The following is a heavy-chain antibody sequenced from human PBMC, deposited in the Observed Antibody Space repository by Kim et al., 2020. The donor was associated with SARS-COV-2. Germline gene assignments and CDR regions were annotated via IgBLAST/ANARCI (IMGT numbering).Heavy chain of an antibody. D-gene: IGHD6-25*01. J-gene: IGHJ6*02. Sequence: KWYNDYTVSVKSRITINPDTSKNQFSLQLNSVTPEDTAVYYCGRAKAAMDLWGQGTTVTVSS. V-gene: IGHV6-1*01. CDR2: KWYN. CDR3: GRAKAAMDL.